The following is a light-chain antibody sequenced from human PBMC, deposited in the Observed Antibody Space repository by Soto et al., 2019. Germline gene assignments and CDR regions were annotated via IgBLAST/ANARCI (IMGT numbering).Light chain of an antibody. V-gene: IGLV2-14*01. CDR3: SSYASGNTWV. CDR1: TRDVGGYNY. CDR2: EVS. Sequence: QSALTQPASVSGSPGQSITISCTGTTRDVGGYNYVSWYQQHPGKAPKLMIYEVSSRPSGVSNRFSGFKSGNTASLTISGLQSEDEADYSCSSYASGNTWVFGGGTKLTVL. J-gene: IGLJ3*02.